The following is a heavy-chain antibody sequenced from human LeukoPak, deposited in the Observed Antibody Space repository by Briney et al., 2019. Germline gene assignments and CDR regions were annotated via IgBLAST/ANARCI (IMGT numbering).Heavy chain of an antibody. CDR3: ARSLIVASEDY. D-gene: IGHD3-22*01. CDR2: ISASGSVP. V-gene: IGHV3-11*04. Sequence: GGSLRLSCAASGFRFDSFYMGWIRQVPGKGLDYIAFISASGSVPYYAESVKGRFTISRDNAKNSVSLQMNSLSADDTAVYYCARSLIVASEDYWGQGTLVTVSS. CDR1: GFRFDSFY. J-gene: IGHJ4*02.